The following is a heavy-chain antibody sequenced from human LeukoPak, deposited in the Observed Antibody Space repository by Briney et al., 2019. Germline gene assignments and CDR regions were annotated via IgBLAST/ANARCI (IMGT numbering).Heavy chain of an antibody. CDR3: AGENFNPFCGGDCYSGLGY. CDR1: GFTVSSNY. J-gene: IGHJ4*02. V-gene: IGHV3-53*01. CDR2: IYSNGDT. Sequence: GGSLRLSCAASGFTVSSNYMSWVRQAPGKGLEWVSIIYSNGDTYYADSVKGRFTISRDNSKNTLYLQMRSLRAEDTAVYYCAGENFNPFCGGDCYSGLGYWGQGTLVTVSS. D-gene: IGHD2-21*02.